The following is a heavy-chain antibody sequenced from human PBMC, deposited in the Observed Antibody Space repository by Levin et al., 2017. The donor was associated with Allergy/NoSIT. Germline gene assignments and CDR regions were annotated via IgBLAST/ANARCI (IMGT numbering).Heavy chain of an antibody. V-gene: IGHV3-11*01. D-gene: IGHD2-8*02. Sequence: GGSLRLSCAASGFTFSDFYVTWIRQAPGKGLEWISYISTTGSSISYAESVKGRFSISRDNAKNSVYLQMNSLRAEDTAVYYCSVLYYWGQGTLVTVSS. J-gene: IGHJ4*02. CDR3: SVLYY. CDR2: ISTTGSSI. CDR1: GFTFSDFY.